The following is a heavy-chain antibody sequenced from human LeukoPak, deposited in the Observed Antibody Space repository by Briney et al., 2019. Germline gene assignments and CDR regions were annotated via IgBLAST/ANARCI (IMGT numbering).Heavy chain of an antibody. CDR3: APTYSYTRGGYDY. CDR1: GGSISGSSYH. D-gene: IGHD5-18*01. J-gene: IGHJ4*02. V-gene: IGHV4-39*01. CDR2: INYSWHT. Sequence: SETLSLACTVSGGSISGSSYHWGWIRQPPGKGLEWIGSINYSWHTYYNPSLESRVTISVDSSKNQFSLKVTSVTAADTALYYCAPTYSYTRGGYDYWGPGTLVTVSS.